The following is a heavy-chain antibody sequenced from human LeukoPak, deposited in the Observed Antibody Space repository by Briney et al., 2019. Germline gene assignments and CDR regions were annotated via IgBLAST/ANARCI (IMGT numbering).Heavy chain of an antibody. CDR1: GYRFTNYY. CDR2: INPRGGST. V-gene: IGHV1-46*01. D-gene: IGHD5-18*01. CDR3: AGFGGYSYED. J-gene: IGHJ4*02. Sequence: ASVKVSCKASGYRFTNYYMDWVRQAPGQGLEWMGIINPRGGSTTYAQKFQGRVTMTRDTSTSTVYMELSSLRSDDTAVYYCAGFGGYSYEDWGQGKLVTVSS.